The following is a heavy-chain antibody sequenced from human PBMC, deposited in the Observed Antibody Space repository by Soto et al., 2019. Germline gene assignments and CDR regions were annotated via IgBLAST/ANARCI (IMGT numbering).Heavy chain of an antibody. CDR2: ITGNGDTT. V-gene: IGHV3-23*01. D-gene: IGHD3-22*01. CDR3: AKIDGYFDY. Sequence: GSLRLSCAGSGFTFINTGMSWVRQAPGQGLEWVSAITGNGDTTYYADSVKGRFTISRGNSKSTLYLQMNSLRAEDTVVYYCAKIDGYFDYWGQGTLVTVSS. J-gene: IGHJ4*02. CDR1: GFTFINTG.